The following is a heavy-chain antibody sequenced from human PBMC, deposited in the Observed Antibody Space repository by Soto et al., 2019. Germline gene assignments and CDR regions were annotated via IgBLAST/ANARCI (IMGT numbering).Heavy chain of an antibody. Sequence: GGSLRLSCAASGFTFSSYGMHWVRQAPGKGLEWVAVIWYDGSNKYYADSVKGRFTISRDNSKNTLYLQMNSLRAEDTAVYYCARDLITTGTTFYYYYGMDVWGQGTTVTVSS. CDR2: IWYDGSNK. J-gene: IGHJ6*02. CDR1: GFTFSSYG. D-gene: IGHD1-1*01. V-gene: IGHV3-33*01. CDR3: ARDLITTGTTFYYYYGMDV.